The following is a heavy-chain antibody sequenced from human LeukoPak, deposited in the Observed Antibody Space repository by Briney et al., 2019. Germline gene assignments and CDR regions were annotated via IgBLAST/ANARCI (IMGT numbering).Heavy chain of an antibody. CDR3: ARGYGDRFQWDY. J-gene: IGHJ4*02. D-gene: IGHD4-17*01. V-gene: IGHV4-4*02. CDR2: IYHSGST. CDR1: GGSISISNW. Sequence: PSGTLSLTCAVSGGSISISNWWSWVRQPPGQGLEWIGEIYHSGSTNYNPSLKSRVTISVDKAKNQFSLRLSSVTAADTAVYYCARGYGDRFQWDYWGQGTLVTVSS.